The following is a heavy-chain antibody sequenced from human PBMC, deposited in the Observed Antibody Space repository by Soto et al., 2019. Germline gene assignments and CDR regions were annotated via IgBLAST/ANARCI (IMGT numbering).Heavy chain of an antibody. CDR3: ARDGPITIFGVVGSGDWFDP. J-gene: IGHJ5*02. D-gene: IGHD3-3*01. V-gene: IGHV3-7*03. CDR1: GFTFSSYW. Sequence: EVQLVESGGGLVQPGGSLRLSCAASGFTFSSYWMSWVRQAPGKGLEWVANIKQDGSEKYYVDSVKGRFTISRDNAKNSLYLQMNSLRAEDTAVYYCARDGPITIFGVVGSGDWFDPWGQGTLVTVSS. CDR2: IKQDGSEK.